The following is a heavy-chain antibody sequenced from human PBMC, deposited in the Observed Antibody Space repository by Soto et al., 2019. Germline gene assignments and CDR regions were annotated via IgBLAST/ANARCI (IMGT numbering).Heavy chain of an antibody. J-gene: IGHJ4*02. D-gene: IGHD5-12*01. CDR2: IYYSGST. Sequence: QVQLQESGPGLVKPSETLSLTCTVSGGSISSYYWSWIRKPPGKGLEWIGYIYYSGSTNYNPSLKSRVTISVDTSKNQFSLKLSSVTAADTAVYYSARARYSGYGSPDYWGQRTLVTVSS. V-gene: IGHV4-59*01. CDR1: GGSISSYY. CDR3: ARARYSGYGSPDY.